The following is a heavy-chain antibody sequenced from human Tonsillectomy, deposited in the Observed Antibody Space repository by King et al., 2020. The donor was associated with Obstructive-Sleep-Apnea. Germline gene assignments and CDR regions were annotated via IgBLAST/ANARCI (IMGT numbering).Heavy chain of an antibody. V-gene: IGHV4-34*01. J-gene: IGHJ5*02. D-gene: IGHD6-13*01. Sequence: VQLQQWGAGLLKPSETLSLTCAVFGGSFSDYYWSWIRQPPGTGLEWIGEINHSGGTNYNPALKSQVAISADTSKNQFSLKLTSVTAADTAVYYCARGSGAAAVNWFDPWGQGTLVTVSS. CDR3: ARGSGAAAVNWFDP. CDR1: GGSFSDYY. CDR2: INHSGGT.